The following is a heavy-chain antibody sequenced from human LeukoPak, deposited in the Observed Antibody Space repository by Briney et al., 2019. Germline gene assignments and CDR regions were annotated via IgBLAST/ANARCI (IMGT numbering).Heavy chain of an antibody. D-gene: IGHD3-10*01. CDR3: AKSYYYGSGSPSLDY. CDR1: GFTFSSYA. Sequence: PGGSLRLSCAASGFTFSSYAMTWVRQAPGKGLEWVSGISGGNGATYYADSVKGRFTTSTDNSKNTLYLQMNSLRVEDTAVYYCAKSYYYGSGSPSLDYWGQGTLVTVSS. CDR2: ISGGNGAT. V-gene: IGHV3-23*01. J-gene: IGHJ4*02.